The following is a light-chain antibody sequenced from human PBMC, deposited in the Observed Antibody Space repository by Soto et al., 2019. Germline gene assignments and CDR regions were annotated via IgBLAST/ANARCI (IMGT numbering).Light chain of an antibody. Sequence: QPALTQPPSASGSPGQSVTISCTGTRSDVGGYNFVSWYRQHPGKAPKLLIYAVSQRPSGVPARFSGSKSGNTASLTVSGLQAEDEADYYCSSYAGSNNVVFGGGTKLTVL. V-gene: IGLV2-8*01. CDR2: AVS. CDR3: SSYAGSNNVV. J-gene: IGLJ2*01. CDR1: RSDVGGYNF.